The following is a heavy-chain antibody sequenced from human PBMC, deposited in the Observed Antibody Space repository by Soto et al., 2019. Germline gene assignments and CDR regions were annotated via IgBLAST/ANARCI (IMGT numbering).Heavy chain of an antibody. CDR2: IGDSGAST. CDR3: AKGVELDV. V-gene: IGHV3-23*01. CDR1: GFSFSSFA. Sequence: EVLLLESGGGLVQPGGSLRLSCEASGFSFSSFAMNWVRQAPGKGLEWVSAIGDSGASTYYADSVEGRFTISRDTSRNTLYLQLTSRRAEDTAVYYCAKGVELDVWGNGTAVTVSS. D-gene: IGHD1-26*01. J-gene: IGHJ6*04.